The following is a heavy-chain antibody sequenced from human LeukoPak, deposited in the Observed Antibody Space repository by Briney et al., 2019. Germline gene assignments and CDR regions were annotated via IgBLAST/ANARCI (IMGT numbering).Heavy chain of an antibody. V-gene: IGHV4-34*01. CDR3: ARDLHRSSNGLGCNWFDP. J-gene: IGHJ5*02. Sequence: PSETLSLTCAVYGGSFSVYYWSWLRQPPGKGLEWIGEINHSGSTNYNPSLKSRVTISVDTSKNQFSLKVSSVTAADTAVYYCARDLHRSSNGLGCNWFDPWGQGTLVTVSS. D-gene: IGHD2-2*01. CDR2: INHSGST. CDR1: GGSFSVYY.